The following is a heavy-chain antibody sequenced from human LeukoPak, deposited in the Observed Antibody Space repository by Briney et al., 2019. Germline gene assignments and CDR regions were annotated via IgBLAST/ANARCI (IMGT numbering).Heavy chain of an antibody. V-gene: IGHV1-18*01. Sequence: ASVKVSCKASGYTFINYDISWVRQAPGQGLEWMGWISVYNGNTKYAQKLQGRVIMTTDTSTRTVYMELRSLRSDDTAVYYCARLDLDGGDSLYYYYYMDVWGEGTTVTVSS. D-gene: IGHD2-21*02. CDR1: GYTFINYD. J-gene: IGHJ6*03. CDR2: ISVYNGNT. CDR3: ARLDLDGGDSLYYYYYMDV.